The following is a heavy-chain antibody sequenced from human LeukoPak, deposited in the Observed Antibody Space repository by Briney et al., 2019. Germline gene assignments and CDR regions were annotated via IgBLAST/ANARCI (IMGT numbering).Heavy chain of an antibody. Sequence: NPSETLSLTCAVSGGSISSRNWWSWVRQPPGKGLEWIGEIYHSGSTNYNPSLKTRVTISVDKSKNQFSLKLSSVTAADTAVYYCARASHDYGDYSHFDYWGQGTLVTVSS. CDR1: GGSISSRNW. CDR3: ARASHDYGDYSHFDY. CDR2: IYHSGST. V-gene: IGHV4-4*02. D-gene: IGHD4-17*01. J-gene: IGHJ4*02.